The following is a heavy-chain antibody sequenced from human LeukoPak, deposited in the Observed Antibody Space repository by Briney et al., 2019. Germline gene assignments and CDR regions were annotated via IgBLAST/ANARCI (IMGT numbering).Heavy chain of an antibody. J-gene: IGHJ4*02. CDR3: ERVDNQNYFSY. V-gene: IGHV4-39*01. CDR1: GCSITSSSYY. D-gene: IGHD1-1*01. CDR2: VYYSGRT. Sequence: SETLSLTCTVSGCSITSSSYYWGWIRQPPGKGLEWIGNVYYSGRTSYNPSLKSRVTISGDTSKTQFSLKLSSVTAADAAVYYCERVDNQNYFSYWGQGTLVTVSS.